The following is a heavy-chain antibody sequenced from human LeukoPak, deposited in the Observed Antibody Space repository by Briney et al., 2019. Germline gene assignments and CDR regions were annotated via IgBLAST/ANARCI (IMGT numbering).Heavy chain of an antibody. CDR3: ACYYYDSSGYPRPWFDP. Sequence: ASVKVSCKVSGYTFTNYGISWVRQAPGQGLEWMGWISAYNGNTNYAQKLQGRVTMTTDTSTSTAYMELRSLRSDDTAVYYCACYYYDSSGYPRPWFDPWGQGTLVTVSS. CDR1: GYTFTNYG. J-gene: IGHJ5*02. D-gene: IGHD3-22*01. V-gene: IGHV1-18*01. CDR2: ISAYNGNT.